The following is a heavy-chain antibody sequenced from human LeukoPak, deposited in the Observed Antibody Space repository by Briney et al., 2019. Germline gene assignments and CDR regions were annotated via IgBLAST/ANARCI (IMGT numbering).Heavy chain of an antibody. V-gene: IGHV3-48*03. J-gene: IGHJ5*02. Sequence: GGSLRHSCAASGFTFSSYEMNWVRQAPGKGLEWLSYIIGSGSTTQYADSVRDRFTISRDNDKNAVYLQMNSLRADDTAIYYCVRDRGGAYSGDNLLDPWGQGTLVTVSS. CDR2: IIGSGSTT. CDR3: VRDRGGAYSGDNLLDP. D-gene: IGHD2-21*01. CDR1: GFTFSSYE.